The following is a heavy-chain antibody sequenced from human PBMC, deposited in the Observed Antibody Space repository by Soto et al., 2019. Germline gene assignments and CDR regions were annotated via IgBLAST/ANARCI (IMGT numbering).Heavy chain of an antibody. J-gene: IGHJ6*02. CDR2: IYYSGST. CDR1: GGSISSSSYY. D-gene: IGHD3-3*01. CDR3: AREGGQSERLLHMYYYYGMDV. V-gene: IGHV4-39*02. Sequence: AETLSLTCTVSGGSISSSSYYWGWIRQPPGKGLEWIGSIYYSGSTYYNPSLKSRVTISVDTSKNQFSLKLSSVTAADTAVYYCAREGGQSERLLHMYYYYGMDVWGQGTTVTVSS.